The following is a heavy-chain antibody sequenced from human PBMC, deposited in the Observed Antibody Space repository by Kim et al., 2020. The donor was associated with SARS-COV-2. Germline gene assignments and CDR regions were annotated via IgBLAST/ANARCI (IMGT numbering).Heavy chain of an antibody. J-gene: IGHJ4*02. CDR3: VTYSRTASFDY. D-gene: IGHD2-21*01. V-gene: IGHV3-23*01. Sequence: YSPASVKGRLTISRANSKNTQYLQMSSLRAEDTAVYYCVTYSRTASFDYWGQGTLATVSS.